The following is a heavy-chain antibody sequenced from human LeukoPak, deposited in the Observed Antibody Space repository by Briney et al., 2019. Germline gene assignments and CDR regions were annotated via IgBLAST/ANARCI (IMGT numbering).Heavy chain of an antibody. J-gene: IGHJ4*02. V-gene: IGHV4-34*01. D-gene: IGHD5-18*01. CDR3: ARGSNTPHDY. Sequence: SETLSLTCTVSGDSISGYYWSWIRQPPGKGLEWIGEINHSGSTNYNPSLKSRVTISVDTSKNQFSLKLSSVTAADTAVYYCARGSNTPHDYWGQGTLVTVSS. CDR2: INHSGST. CDR1: GDSISGYY.